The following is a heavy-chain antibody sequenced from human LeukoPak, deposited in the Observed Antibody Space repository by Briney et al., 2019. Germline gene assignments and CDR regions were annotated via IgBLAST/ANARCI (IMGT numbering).Heavy chain of an antibody. J-gene: IGHJ5*02. Sequence: GGSLRLSCVASGFTLIYGMGWVRQAPGKGLGWGSSISDNGGKTYYADSAKGRVTISRDNSKNTVYAQMTSVRAEGTALYYSAKDFPAKYGSGAYGWFDPCGQGTLVTVSS. CDR3: AKDFPAKYGSGAYGWFDP. V-gene: IGHV3-23*01. CDR1: GFTLIYG. CDR2: ISDNGGKT. D-gene: IGHD3-10*01.